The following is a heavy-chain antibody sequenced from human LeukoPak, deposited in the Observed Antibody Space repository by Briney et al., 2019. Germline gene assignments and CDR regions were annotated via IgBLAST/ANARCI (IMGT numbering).Heavy chain of an antibody. D-gene: IGHD4-17*01. CDR1: GFTFGSYA. CDR2: ISYDGSNK. Sequence: GGSLRLSCAASGFTFGSYAMHWVRQAPGKGLEWVAVISYDGSNKYYADSVKGRFTISRDNSKNTLYLQMNSLRAEDTAVYYCASSRTTVTTYYWGQGTLVTVSS. J-gene: IGHJ4*02. CDR3: ASSRTTVTTYY. V-gene: IGHV3-30-3*01.